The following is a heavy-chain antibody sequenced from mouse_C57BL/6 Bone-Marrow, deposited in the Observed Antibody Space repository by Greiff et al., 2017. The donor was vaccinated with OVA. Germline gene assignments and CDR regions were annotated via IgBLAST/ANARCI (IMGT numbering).Heavy chain of an antibody. V-gene: IGHV1-82*01. CDR2: IYPGDGDT. J-gene: IGHJ2*01. Sequence: VQLPQSGPELVKPGASVKISCKASGYAFSSSWMNWVKQRPGKGLEWIGRIYPGDGDTNYNGKFKGKATLTADKSSSTAYMQLSSLTSEDSAVYFCARHEDGYYASYFDYWGQGTTLTVSS. D-gene: IGHD2-3*01. CDR3: ARHEDGYYASYFDY. CDR1: GYAFSSSW.